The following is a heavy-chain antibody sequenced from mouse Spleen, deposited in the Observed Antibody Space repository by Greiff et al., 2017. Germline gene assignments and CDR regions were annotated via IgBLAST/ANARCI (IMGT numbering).Heavy chain of an antibody. V-gene: IGHV1-69*01. J-gene: IGHJ4*01. CDR2: IDPSDSYT. CDR3: ARSRTTAPYAMDY. Sequence: VQLQQPGAELVMPGASVKLSCKASGYTFTSYWMHWVKQRPGQGLEWIGEIDPSDSYTNYNQKFKGKATLTVDKSSSTAYMQLSSLTSEDSAVYYCARSRTTAPYAMDYWGQGTSVTVSS. CDR1: GYTFTSYW. D-gene: IGHD1-2*01.